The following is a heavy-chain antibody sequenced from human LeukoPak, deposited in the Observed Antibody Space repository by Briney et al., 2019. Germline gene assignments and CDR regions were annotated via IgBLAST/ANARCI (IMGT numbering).Heavy chain of an antibody. CDR1: GGSFSGYY. J-gene: IGHJ5*02. Sequence: SETLSLTCAVYGGSFSGYYWSCIRQPPGKGLECIGEINHSGSTNYNPSLKSRVTISVDTSKNQFSLKLSSVTAADTAVYYCARGGDYYDSSGYSSWGQGTLVTVSS. D-gene: IGHD3-22*01. CDR3: ARGGDYYDSSGYSS. CDR2: INHSGST. V-gene: IGHV4-34*01.